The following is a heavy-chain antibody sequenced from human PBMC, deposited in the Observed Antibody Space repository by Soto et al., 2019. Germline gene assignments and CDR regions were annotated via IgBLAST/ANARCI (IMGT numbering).Heavy chain of an antibody. Sequence: VASVKVSCKASGYTFTSYGISWVRQAPGQGLEWMGRISAYHPNANYAQTFRGRVTITTDKSTNTAYMELSSLRSEDTAVYYCARTSGYYLYDYWGQGTLVTVS. J-gene: IGHJ4*02. CDR3: ARTSGYYLYDY. V-gene: IGHV1-18*01. CDR1: GYTFTSYG. CDR2: ISAYHPNA. D-gene: IGHD3-22*01.